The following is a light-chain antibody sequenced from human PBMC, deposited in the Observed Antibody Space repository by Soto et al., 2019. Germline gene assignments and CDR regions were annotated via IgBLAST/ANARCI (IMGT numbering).Light chain of an antibody. CDR3: QPSYSTPC. CDR1: QSSSSY. J-gene: IGKJ2*03. Sequence: DIQMTQSPSSLSASVGDRVTSTCRASQSSSSYLNWYQQKPGKAPKLLIYAASSLQSVGPSRFSVSGSGTDFTLTISSLHTDYFATYYGQPSYSTPCLGQGTKLEIK. CDR2: AAS. V-gene: IGKV1-39*01.